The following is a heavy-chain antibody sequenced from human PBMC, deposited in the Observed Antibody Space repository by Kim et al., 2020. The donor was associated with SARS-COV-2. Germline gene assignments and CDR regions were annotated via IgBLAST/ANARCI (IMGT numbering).Heavy chain of an antibody. D-gene: IGHD1-26*01. Sequence: ARKFQGRVTMTRETSISTAYMELSRLRSDDTAVYYCARGGSYGGGYYFDYWGQGTLVTVSS. CDR3: ARGGSYGGGYYFDY. V-gene: IGHV1-2*02. J-gene: IGHJ4*02.